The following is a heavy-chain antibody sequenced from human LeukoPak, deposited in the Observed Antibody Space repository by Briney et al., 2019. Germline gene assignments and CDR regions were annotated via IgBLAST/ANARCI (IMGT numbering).Heavy chain of an antibody. D-gene: IGHD1-26*01. V-gene: IGHV3-23*01. CDR1: GFTFSSYW. J-gene: IGHJ4*02. Sequence: GGSLRLSCAASGFTFSSYWMSWVRQAPGKGLEWVSAISGSGGSTYYADSVKGRFTISRDNSKNTLYLHMNSLRAEDTAVYYCASGDYSAVVDHWGQGTLVTVSS. CDR3: ASGDYSAVVDH. CDR2: ISGSGGST.